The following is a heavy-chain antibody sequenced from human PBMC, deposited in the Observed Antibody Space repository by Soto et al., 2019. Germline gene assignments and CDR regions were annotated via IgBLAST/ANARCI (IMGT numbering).Heavy chain of an antibody. V-gene: IGHV4-34*01. CDR1: GGSFSGYY. J-gene: IGHJ3*02. CDR2: INHSGST. CDR3: ARERGFTRSWNYDAFDI. Sequence: QSQTLSLTCAVYGGSFSGYYWSWIRQPPGKGLEWIGEINHSGSTNYNPSLKSRVTISVDTSKNQFSLKLSSVTAADTAVYYCARERGFTRSWNYDAFDIWGQGTMVTVSS. D-gene: IGHD1-7*01.